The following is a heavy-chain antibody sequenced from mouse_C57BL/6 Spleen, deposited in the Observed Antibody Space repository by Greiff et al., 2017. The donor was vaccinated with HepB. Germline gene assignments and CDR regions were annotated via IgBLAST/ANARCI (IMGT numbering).Heavy chain of an antibody. CDR2: SRNKANDYTT. Sequence: EVQLVESGGGLVQSGRSLRLSCATSGFTFSDFYMEWVRQAPGKGLEWIAASRNKANDYTTEYSASVKGRFIVSRDTSQSILYLQMNALRAEDTAIYYCARDSYYYGSSRNWYFDVWGTGTTVTVSS. CDR3: ARDSYYYGSSRNWYFDV. J-gene: IGHJ1*03. CDR1: GFTFSDFY. D-gene: IGHD1-1*01. V-gene: IGHV7-1*01.